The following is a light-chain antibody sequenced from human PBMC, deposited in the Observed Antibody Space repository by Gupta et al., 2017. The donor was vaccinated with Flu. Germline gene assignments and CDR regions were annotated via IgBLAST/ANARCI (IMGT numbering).Light chain of an antibody. Sequence: EIVLTQSPGTLSLSPGERATLSCRASQSIGSSWLAWYQLKPGQAPRPLIYAASTRATGIPDRFSGSGSGTDFTLTSSRLEPEDFAVYYWQQYTSPLTFGGGTKVEVK. CDR3: QQYTSPLT. V-gene: IGKV3-20*01. CDR1: QSIGSSW. J-gene: IGKJ4*01. CDR2: AAS.